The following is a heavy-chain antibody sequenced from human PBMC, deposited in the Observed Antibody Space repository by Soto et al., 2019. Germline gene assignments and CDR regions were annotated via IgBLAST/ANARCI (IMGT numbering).Heavy chain of an antibody. J-gene: IGHJ3*02. Sequence: ASVKVSCKASGFTFTSSAMQWVRQARGQRLEWIGWIVVGSGNTNYAQKFQERVTITRDMSTSTAYMELSSLRSEDTAVYYCAADRDYSSGLDAFDIWGQGTMVTVSS. CDR3: AADRDYSSGLDAFDI. CDR2: IVVGSGNT. D-gene: IGHD6-19*01. V-gene: IGHV1-58*02. CDR1: GFTFTSSA.